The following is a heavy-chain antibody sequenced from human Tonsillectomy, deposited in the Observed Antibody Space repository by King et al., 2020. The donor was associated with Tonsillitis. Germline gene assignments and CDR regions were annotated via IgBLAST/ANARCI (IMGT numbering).Heavy chain of an antibody. CDR3: ARGVRSGITGRGIGY. D-gene: IGHD1-20*01. V-gene: IGHV1-46*01. J-gene: IGHJ4*02. Sequence: VQLVESGTEVKKPGASVKLSCKASGYIFTSYYMHWVRQAPGQGLEWMGIINVSGGGTIYAHTFRGRVTMTRDTTTSTVYMELNGLRSGDTAVYYCARGVRSGITGRGIGYWGQGALVTVSS. CDR2: INVSGGGT. CDR1: GYIFTSYY.